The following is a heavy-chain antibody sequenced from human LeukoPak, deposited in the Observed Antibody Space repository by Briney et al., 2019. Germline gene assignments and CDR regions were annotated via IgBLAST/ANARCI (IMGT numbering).Heavy chain of an antibody. V-gene: IGHV3-23*01. CDR1: GFTFSSYA. J-gene: IGHJ5*02. CDR3: AKDDYSDYVGWFDP. D-gene: IGHD4-11*01. CDR2: TTSSGRST. Sequence: GGSLRLSCAASGFTFSSYAMSWVRQAPGKGLQWVSSTTSSGRSTYYADSVKGRFTISRDNSKNTLYLLMNSLRAEDTAIYYCAKDDYSDYVGWFDPWGQGTLVTVSS.